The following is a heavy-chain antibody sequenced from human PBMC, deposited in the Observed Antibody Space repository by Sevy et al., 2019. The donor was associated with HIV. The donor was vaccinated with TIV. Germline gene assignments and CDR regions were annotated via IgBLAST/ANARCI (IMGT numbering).Heavy chain of an antibody. CDR2: ISSSSRYI. V-gene: IGHV3-21*01. CDR3: TRDLPPSATTVAHFDY. D-gene: IGHD4-17*01. CDR1: GFVFSSYT. J-gene: IGHJ4*02. Sequence: GGSLRLSCAASGFVFSSYTMNWVRQSPGKGLEWVSSISSSSRYIFYADSVKGRFTISRDNAKNSLYLQMNSLRAEDTGVYYCTRDLPPSATTVAHFDYWGQGTLVTVSS.